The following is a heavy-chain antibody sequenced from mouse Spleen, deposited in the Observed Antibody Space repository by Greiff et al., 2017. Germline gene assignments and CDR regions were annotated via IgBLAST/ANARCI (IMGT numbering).Heavy chain of an antibody. CDR2: INPSTGGT. D-gene: IGHD2-3*01. CDR1: GYSFTGYY. V-gene: IGHV1-42*01. Sequence: EVQLQQSGPELVKPGASVKISCKASGYSFTGYYMNWVKQSPEKSLEWIGEINPSTGGTTYNQKFKAKATLTVDKSSSTAYMQLKSLTSEDSAVYYCARHDGHPSWFAYWGQGTLVTVSA. J-gene: IGHJ3*01. CDR3: ARHDGHPSWFAY.